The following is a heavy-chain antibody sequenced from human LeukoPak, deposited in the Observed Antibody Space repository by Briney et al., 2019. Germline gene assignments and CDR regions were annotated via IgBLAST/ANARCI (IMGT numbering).Heavy chain of an antibody. D-gene: IGHD3-22*01. CDR1: GGSFSGYY. CDR2: INHRGST. V-gene: IGHV4-34*10. Sequence: SETLSLTCGIHGGSFSGYYWSWIRQTPQKGLEWLGEINHRGSTNHNPSLKSRVTMSVDTSKNQFSLKLTSVTAADTAVYYCAREAGSYDSSGYYSLYYSFDYWGQGTLVTVSS. CDR3: AREAGSYDSSGYYSLYYSFDY. J-gene: IGHJ4*02.